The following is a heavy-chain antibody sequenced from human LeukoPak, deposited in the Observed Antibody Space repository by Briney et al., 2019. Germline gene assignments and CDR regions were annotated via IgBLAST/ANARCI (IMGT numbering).Heavy chain of an antibody. Sequence: SGGSLRLSCAASGFTFSSYAMHWVRQAPGKGLEWVADITYDGSNKYYADSVKGRFTISRDNSKNTLYLQMNSLRAEDTAVYYCARWIGQVAHAGGFDIWGQGTMVTVSS. D-gene: IGHD2-2*03. CDR2: ITYDGSNK. V-gene: IGHV3-30-3*01. CDR3: ARWIGQVAHAGGFDI. J-gene: IGHJ3*02. CDR1: GFTFSSYA.